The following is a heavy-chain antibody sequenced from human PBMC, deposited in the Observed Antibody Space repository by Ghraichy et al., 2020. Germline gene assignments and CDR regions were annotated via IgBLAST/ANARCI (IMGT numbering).Heavy chain of an antibody. V-gene: IGHV4-59*01. CDR3: ARVSLATVTTFFSPYSFLGLDV. Sequence: SETLSLTCTVSGGSISSYYWSWIRQPPGKGLEWIGYIYYNGATNYNPSLKSRVTMSLDTSKNQISLRLSSVTAADTAVYYCARVSLATVTTFFSPYSFLGLDVWGQGTTVTVSS. CDR1: GGSISSYY. D-gene: IGHD4-17*01. CDR2: IYYNGAT. J-gene: IGHJ6*02.